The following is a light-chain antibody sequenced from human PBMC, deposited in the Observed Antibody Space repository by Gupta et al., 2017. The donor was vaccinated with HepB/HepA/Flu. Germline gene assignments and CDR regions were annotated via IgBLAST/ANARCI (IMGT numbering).Light chain of an antibody. Sequence: DIQLIQSPPSVSASAGDRVTITCRASQNIFSWLGWYQQKPGKAPTLLISSASVLQSGVPSRFSGSGSGTDFTLTISSLQPEDFAIYYCQQAISFPITFGGGTKVEIK. CDR2: SAS. CDR1: QNIFSW. V-gene: IGKV1-12*01. J-gene: IGKJ4*01. CDR3: QQAISFPIT.